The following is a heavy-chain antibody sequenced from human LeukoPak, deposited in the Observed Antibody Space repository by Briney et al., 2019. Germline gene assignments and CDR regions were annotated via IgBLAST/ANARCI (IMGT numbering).Heavy chain of an antibody. Sequence: GGSLRLSCVVSGFTSSSYDMHWVRQATGKGLEWVSAIGTAGDTYYPGSVKGRFTISRENAKNSLYLQMNSLRAGDTAVYYCARGGLAGAGYYGMDVWGQGTTVTVSS. CDR2: IGTAGDT. J-gene: IGHJ6*02. CDR1: GFTSSSYD. CDR3: ARGGLAGAGYYGMDV. V-gene: IGHV3-13*01. D-gene: IGHD6-19*01.